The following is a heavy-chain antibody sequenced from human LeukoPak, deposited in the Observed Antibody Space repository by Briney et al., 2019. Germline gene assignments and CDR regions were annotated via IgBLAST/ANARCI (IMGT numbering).Heavy chain of an antibody. Sequence: PGGSLRLSCAASGFTFSSYGMHWVRQAPGKGLEWVAFIRYDGSNKYYADSVKGRFTISRDNSKNTLYLQMNSLRAEDTAVYYCAKNVYYYDSSGYYSPVFFDYWGQGTLVTVSS. V-gene: IGHV3-30*02. CDR2: IRYDGSNK. CDR1: GFTFSSYG. D-gene: IGHD3-22*01. J-gene: IGHJ4*02. CDR3: AKNVYYYDSSGYYSPVFFDY.